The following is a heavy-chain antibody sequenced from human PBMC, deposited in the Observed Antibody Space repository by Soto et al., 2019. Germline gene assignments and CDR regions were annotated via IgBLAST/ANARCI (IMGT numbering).Heavy chain of an antibody. D-gene: IGHD5-18*01. V-gene: IGHV3-23*01. Sequence: GGSLRLSCAASGFTFSSYAMSWVRQAPGKGLEWVSTITGSGGSTYYADSVKGRFTISRDNSISRDNSKNTLYLQMNSLRAEDTAVYCWARIRLRGFHYGYELDYWGQGTLVTVSS. CDR3: ARIRLRGFHYGYELDY. CDR2: ITGSGGST. J-gene: IGHJ4*02. CDR1: GFTFSSYA.